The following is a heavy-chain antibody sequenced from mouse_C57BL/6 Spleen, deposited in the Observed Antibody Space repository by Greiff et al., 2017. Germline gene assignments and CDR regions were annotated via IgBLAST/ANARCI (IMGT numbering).Heavy chain of an antibody. D-gene: IGHD2-4*01. J-gene: IGHJ2*01. CDR2: ISYDGSN. CDR1: GYSITSGYY. Sequence: DVQLQESGPGLVKPSQSLSLTCSVTGYSITSGYYWNWIRQFPGNKLEWMGYISYDGSNNYNPSLKNRISITRDTSKNQFFLKLNSVTTEDTATYYCAPYDYDEGEFDYWGQGTTLTVSS. V-gene: IGHV3-6*01. CDR3: APYDYDEGEFDY.